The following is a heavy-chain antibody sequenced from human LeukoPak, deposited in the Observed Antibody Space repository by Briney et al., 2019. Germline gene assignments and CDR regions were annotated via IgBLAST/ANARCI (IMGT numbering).Heavy chain of an antibody. CDR1: GFTFSSYA. Sequence: GGSLRLSCAASGFTFSSYAMSWVRQAPGKGLEWVSSISSSSSYIYYADSVKGRFTISRDNAKNSLYLQMNSLRAEDTAVYYCARGAHTYYYDSSVSQIDYWGQGTLVTVSS. D-gene: IGHD3-22*01. J-gene: IGHJ4*02. CDR3: ARGAHTYYYDSSVSQIDY. V-gene: IGHV3-21*01. CDR2: ISSSSSYI.